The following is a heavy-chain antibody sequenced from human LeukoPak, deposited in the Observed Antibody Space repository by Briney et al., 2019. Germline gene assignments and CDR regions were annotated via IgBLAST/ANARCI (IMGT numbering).Heavy chain of an antibody. J-gene: IGHJ5*02. Sequence: GGSLRLSCAASGFTFSNYAMNWVRQAPGKGLEWVSGISDSGGSTYYADSVKGRFTISRDNAKNSLYLQMNSLRVEDTAVYYCASFTIFGVVNWFDPWGQGTLVTVSS. CDR2: ISDSGGST. D-gene: IGHD3-3*01. CDR3: ASFTIFGVVNWFDP. CDR1: GFTFSNYA. V-gene: IGHV3-23*01.